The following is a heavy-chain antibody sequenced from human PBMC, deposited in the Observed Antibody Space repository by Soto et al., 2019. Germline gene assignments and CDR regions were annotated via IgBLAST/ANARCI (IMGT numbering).Heavy chain of an antibody. CDR3: ARGPYYDFWSGYQILRMPSYYYYMDV. V-gene: IGHV1-8*01. J-gene: IGHJ6*03. CDR1: GYTFTSYD. Sequence: ASVKVSCKASGYTFTSYDINWVRQATGQGLEWMGWMNPNSGNTGYAQKFQGRVTMTRNTSISTAYMELRSLRSEDTAVYYCARGPYYDFWSGYQILRMPSYYYYMDVWGKGTTVTVSS. D-gene: IGHD3-3*01. CDR2: MNPNSGNT.